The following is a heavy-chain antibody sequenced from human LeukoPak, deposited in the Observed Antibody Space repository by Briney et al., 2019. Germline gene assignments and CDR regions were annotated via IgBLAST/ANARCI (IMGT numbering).Heavy chain of an antibody. Sequence: GGSLRLSCAASGFTFSSYWMHWVRQAPGKGLVCVSRIKSDGSSTSYADSVKGRFTISRDDAKNTLYLQMNSLRAEDTAVYYCAIAYNSHFDYWGQGALVTVSS. D-gene: IGHD1-1*01. V-gene: IGHV3-74*01. J-gene: IGHJ4*02. CDR3: AIAYNSHFDY. CDR2: IKSDGSST. CDR1: GFTFSSYW.